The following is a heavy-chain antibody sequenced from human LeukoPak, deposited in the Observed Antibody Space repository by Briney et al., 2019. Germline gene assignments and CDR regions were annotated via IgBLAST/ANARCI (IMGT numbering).Heavy chain of an antibody. CDR3: ARLNSGSYYPVDY. D-gene: IGHD1-26*01. J-gene: IGHJ4*02. Sequence: SETLSLTCSVSGVSISGINWWSWVRQSPGKGLEWIGEIYHSGTTNYNPSLESRVTISLDKSKNQFSLKLSSVTAADTAVYYCARLNSGSYYPVDYWGQGTLVTVSS. CDR1: GVSISGINW. V-gene: IGHV4-4*02. CDR2: IYHSGTT.